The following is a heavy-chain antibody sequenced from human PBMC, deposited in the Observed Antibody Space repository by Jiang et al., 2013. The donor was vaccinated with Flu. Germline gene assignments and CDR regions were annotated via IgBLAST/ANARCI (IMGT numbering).Heavy chain of an antibody. Sequence: AQKFQGRVTITADESTSTAYMELSSLRSEDTAVYYCARGSIAAAGPYYYYVDVWGKGTTVTVSS. V-gene: IGHV1-69*01. CDR3: ARGSIAAAGPYYYYVDV. J-gene: IGHJ6*03. D-gene: IGHD6-13*01.